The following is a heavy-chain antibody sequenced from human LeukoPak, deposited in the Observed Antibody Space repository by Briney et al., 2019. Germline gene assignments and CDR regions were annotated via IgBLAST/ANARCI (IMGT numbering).Heavy chain of an antibody. V-gene: IGHV1-18*01. D-gene: IGHD5-18*01. CDR3: AREPFGYSYGYQFDY. J-gene: IGHJ4*02. CDR1: GYTFTSYG. Sequence: GASVKVSCKASGYTFTSYGISWVRQAPGQGLEWMGWISAYNGNTNYAQKFQGRVTITADKSTSTAYMELSSLRSEDTAVYYCAREPFGYSYGYQFDYWGQGTLVTVSS. CDR2: ISAYNGNT.